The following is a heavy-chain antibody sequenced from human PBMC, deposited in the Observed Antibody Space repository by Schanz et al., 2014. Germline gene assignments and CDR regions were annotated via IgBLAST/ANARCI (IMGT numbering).Heavy chain of an antibody. V-gene: IGHV3-23*04. CDR2: ISGGGGTT. D-gene: IGHD3-22*01. CDR1: GFTFSSYA. J-gene: IGHJ4*02. CDR3: AKDRSWDYGSSGYFDY. Sequence: EVQLVESGGGLVQPGGSLRLSCAASGFTFSSYAMSWVRQAPGKGLEWVSAISGGGGTTYYADSVKGRFTISRDNSKNTLYLQMNSLRAEDTAVYYCAKDRSWDYGSSGYFDYWGQGTLVTVSS.